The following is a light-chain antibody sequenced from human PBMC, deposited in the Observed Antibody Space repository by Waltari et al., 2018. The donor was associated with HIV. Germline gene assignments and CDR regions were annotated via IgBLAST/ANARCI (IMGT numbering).Light chain of an antibody. CDR3: QSHDNKIFYV. V-gene: IGLV6-57*01. CDR2: ANN. J-gene: IGLJ1*01. Sequence: FILTQPHSVSDSTGKMVTISCTRSSGTIASRYVQWYQQRPGGSPPTVIYANNQSPSGVPDRFSGSIDSSSNSASLTIAGLRTEDEADYYCQSHDNKIFYVFGGGTYVTVL. CDR1: SGTIASRY.